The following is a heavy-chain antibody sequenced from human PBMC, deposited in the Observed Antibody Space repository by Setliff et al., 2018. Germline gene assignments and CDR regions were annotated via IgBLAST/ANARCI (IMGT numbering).Heavy chain of an antibody. V-gene: IGHV4-59*11. J-gene: IGHJ6*02. Sequence: PSETLSLTCTVSGGSISSHYWSWIRQPPGKGLEWIGSIYYSGSTNYNPSLKSRVTISVDTSKNQFSLKLSSVTAADTAVYYCARASARDYYYYGMDVWGQGTTVTVSS. CDR1: GGSISSHY. CDR2: IYYSGST. CDR3: ARASARDYYYYGMDV.